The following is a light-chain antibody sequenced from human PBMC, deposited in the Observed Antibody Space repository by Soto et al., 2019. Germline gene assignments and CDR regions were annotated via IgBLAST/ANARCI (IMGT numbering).Light chain of an antibody. Sequence: IVLSSSPDTLSVSPVQRATLSCRASQRVRNKLAWYQEKSGQAPRLLIYGASTRASGIPARFSGSGSGTDFTITISSLQSEEFAVYYCQNYNDWPLTFGGGTKVDIK. CDR3: QNYNDWPLT. CDR1: QRVRNK. V-gene: IGKV3-15*01. J-gene: IGKJ4*01. CDR2: GAS.